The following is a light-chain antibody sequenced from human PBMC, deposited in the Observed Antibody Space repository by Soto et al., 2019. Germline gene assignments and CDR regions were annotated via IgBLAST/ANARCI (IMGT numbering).Light chain of an antibody. J-gene: IGKJ2*01. Sequence: DIQMTQSPSSLSASVGDRVTITCRASQSISSYLNWYQQKPGKAPKLLIYAASSLQTGVPSRFSGSGSGTDFTLTISSLESEDFATYYCQQSYRTPLTFGQGTKLDIK. V-gene: IGKV1-39*01. CDR3: QQSYRTPLT. CDR2: AAS. CDR1: QSISSY.